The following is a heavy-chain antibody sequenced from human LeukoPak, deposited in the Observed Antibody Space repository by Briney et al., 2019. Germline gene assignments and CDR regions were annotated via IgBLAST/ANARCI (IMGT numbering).Heavy chain of an antibody. Sequence: GASVKVSCKASGYTFTSYGISWVRQAPGQGLEWMGWISAYNGNTNYAQKLQGRVTMTTDTSPSTAYMELRSLRSDDTAVYYCARTPGVSGYFDSSQKFDFWGQGTLVTVSS. J-gene: IGHJ4*02. CDR1: GYTFTSYG. D-gene: IGHD3-9*01. CDR3: ARTPGVSGYFDSSQKFDF. V-gene: IGHV1-18*04. CDR2: ISAYNGNT.